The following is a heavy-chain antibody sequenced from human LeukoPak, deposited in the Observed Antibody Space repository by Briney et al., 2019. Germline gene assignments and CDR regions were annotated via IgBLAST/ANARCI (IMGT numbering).Heavy chain of an antibody. V-gene: IGHV3-7*03. J-gene: IGHJ4*02. CDR2: IKKDGSEK. D-gene: IGHD1-14*01. Sequence: PGGSLRLSCAASGFTFSSYWMSWVRQAPGKGPEWVANIKKDGSEKYYVDSVKGRFTISRDNAKNSLYLQMNSLRAEDTAVYYCARRTGGENFDYWGQGTLVTVSS. CDR1: GFTFSSYW. CDR3: ARRTGGENFDY.